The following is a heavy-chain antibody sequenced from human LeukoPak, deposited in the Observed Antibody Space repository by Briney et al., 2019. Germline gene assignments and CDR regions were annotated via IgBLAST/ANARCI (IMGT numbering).Heavy chain of an antibody. CDR3: AGNRGGGAFDI. D-gene: IGHD3-16*01. Sequence: SETLSLTCAVYGGSFSGYYWSWIRQPPGKGLEWIGEINHSGSTNYNPSLKSRVTISVDTSKNQFSLKLSSVTAADTAVYYCAGNRGGGAFDIWGQGTMVTVSS. V-gene: IGHV4-34*01. J-gene: IGHJ3*02. CDR1: GGSFSGYY. CDR2: INHSGST.